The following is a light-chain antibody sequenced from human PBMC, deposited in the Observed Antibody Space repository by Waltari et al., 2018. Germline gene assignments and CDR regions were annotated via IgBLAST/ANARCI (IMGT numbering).Light chain of an antibody. CDR1: QSLLHSNGYTY. CDR3: MQALQTPLT. V-gene: IGKV2-28*01. CDR2: LSS. J-gene: IGKJ4*01. Sequence: DIVMTQSPLSLPVTPGEPASISCRSSQSLLHSNGYTYLDWYLQKPGQSPQVLIYLSSSRASGVPDRFSGSGSGTDFTLNISRVEAEDVGVYYCMQALQTPLTFGGGTKVEIK.